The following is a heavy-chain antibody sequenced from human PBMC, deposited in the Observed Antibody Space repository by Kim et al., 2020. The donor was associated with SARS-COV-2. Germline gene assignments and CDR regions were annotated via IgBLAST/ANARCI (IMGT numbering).Heavy chain of an antibody. Sequence: GKGRFTISRDSSTNTVYLHVNSLRTGDTAVYYCAKVGDDWNRNFDYWGQGALVTVSS. CDR3: AKVGDDWNRNFDY. J-gene: IGHJ4*02. V-gene: IGHV3-23*01. D-gene: IGHD1-1*01.